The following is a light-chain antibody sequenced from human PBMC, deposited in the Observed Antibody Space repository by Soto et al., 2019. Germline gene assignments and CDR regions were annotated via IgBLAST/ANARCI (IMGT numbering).Light chain of an antibody. CDR2: EVS. CDR1: SSDVGGYNY. V-gene: IGLV2-14*01. Sequence: QSALTQPASVSGSPGQSITISCTGTSSDVGGYNYVSWYQQHPGKAPKLMIYEVSNRPSGVSNRFSGSKSGNTASLTISGLQAEDEADYYCSSYTSSSDYVFGNGTKLT. CDR3: SSYTSSSDYV. J-gene: IGLJ1*01.